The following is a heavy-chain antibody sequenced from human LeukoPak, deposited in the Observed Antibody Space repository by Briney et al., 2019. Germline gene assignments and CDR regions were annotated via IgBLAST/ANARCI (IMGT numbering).Heavy chain of an antibody. J-gene: IGHJ4*02. CDR2: IYSGGST. D-gene: IGHD3-22*01. CDR1: GFTVSSTY. CDR3: ARGPDYYDRGGYFDY. Sequence: GGSLRLSCAASGFTVSSTYMTWVRQAPGKGLEWVSVIYSGGSTYYADSVKGRFTISRDNSKNTLYLQMNSLRAEDTAVYYSARGPDYYDRGGYFDYWGQGTLVTVSS. V-gene: IGHV3-53*01.